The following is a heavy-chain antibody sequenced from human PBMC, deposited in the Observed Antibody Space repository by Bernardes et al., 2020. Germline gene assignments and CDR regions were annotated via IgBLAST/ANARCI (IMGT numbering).Heavy chain of an antibody. CDR3: ARGRYGSGSYSTYYYYYYMDV. D-gene: IGHD3-10*01. J-gene: IGHJ6*03. CDR1: GGSFSGYY. Sequence: SETLSLTCAVYGGSFSGYYWSWIRQPPGKGLEWIGEINHSGSTNYNPSLKSRVTISVETSKNQFSLKLSSVTAADTAVYYCARGRYGSGSYSTYYYYYYMDVWGKGTTVTVSS. CDR2: INHSGST. V-gene: IGHV4-34*01.